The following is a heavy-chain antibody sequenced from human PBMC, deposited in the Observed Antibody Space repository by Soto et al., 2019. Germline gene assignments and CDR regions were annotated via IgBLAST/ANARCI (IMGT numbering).Heavy chain of an antibody. J-gene: IGHJ3*02. D-gene: IGHD2-21*01. Sequence: GESLKISCKGSGYSFTRYWIGWVRQMPGKGLEWMGIIYPGDSDTRYSPSFQGQVTISADKSISTAYLQWSSLKASDTAMYYCATPSNRDCYSINAFDIWGQGTMVTVSS. V-gene: IGHV5-51*01. CDR2: IYPGDSDT. CDR3: ATPSNRDCYSINAFDI. CDR1: GYSFTRYW.